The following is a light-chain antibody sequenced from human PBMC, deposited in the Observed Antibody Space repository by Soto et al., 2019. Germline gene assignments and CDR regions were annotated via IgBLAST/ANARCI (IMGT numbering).Light chain of an antibody. CDR2: AAS. CDR1: QSISNH. CDR3: QQSYSSPPT. Sequence: EIHRTQSPSSLSASVEYRVIITFLASQSISNHLNWYQQKPGKAPKLLIFAASSLQSGVPSRFSGSRSGPDFTLTISSLQPEDFATYYCQQSYSSPPTFGQGTKVDIK. V-gene: IGKV1-39*01. J-gene: IGKJ1*01.